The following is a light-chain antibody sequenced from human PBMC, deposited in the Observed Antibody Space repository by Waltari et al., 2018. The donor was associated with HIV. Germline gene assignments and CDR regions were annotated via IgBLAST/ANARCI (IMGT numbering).Light chain of an antibody. V-gene: IGKV3-15*01. J-gene: IGKJ1*01. CDR3: QQYNNWPRT. CDR2: DAS. Sequence: EGVLTQSPGPVSVSPGARATLSCRTSQSVSNNLVWYQLKPGQAPRLVIYDASTRATGIPVRFSGSGSGTEFTLTISSLQSEDLAVYYCQQYNNWPRTFGRGTTVEI. CDR1: QSVSNN.